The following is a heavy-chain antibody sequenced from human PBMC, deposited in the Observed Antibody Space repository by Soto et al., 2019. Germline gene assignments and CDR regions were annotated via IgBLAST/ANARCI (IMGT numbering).Heavy chain of an antibody. Sequence: QVQVVQSGADVKKPESSVKVSCKPSGGTFNTYTVNWVRLAPGHGLEWMGRFIPILDMANYAQKFQDRVTTPADRSTFTAYRELNSLTSDDTAVYYCAITYCRDNSCPRDFDFWGPGTRVTVSS. V-gene: IGHV1-69*02. CDR3: AITYCRDNSCPRDFDF. J-gene: IGHJ4*02. D-gene: IGHD2-21*01. CDR1: GGTFNTYT. CDR2: FIPILDMA.